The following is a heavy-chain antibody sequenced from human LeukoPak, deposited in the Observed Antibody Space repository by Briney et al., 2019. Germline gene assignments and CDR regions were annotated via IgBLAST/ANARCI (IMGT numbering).Heavy chain of an antibody. CDR2: INHSGSA. D-gene: IGHD1-1*01. CDR3: ARMRDNWNVCVFDI. V-gene: IGHV4-34*01. Sequence: SETLSLTCAVYGGSFSGDYWSWVRQPPGKGLEWIGEINHSGSASYNPSLKSRVTISVDTSKIQFSLKLSSVTATDTAVYYCARMRDNWNVCVFDIWGQGTMVTVSS. J-gene: IGHJ3*02. CDR1: GGSFSGDY.